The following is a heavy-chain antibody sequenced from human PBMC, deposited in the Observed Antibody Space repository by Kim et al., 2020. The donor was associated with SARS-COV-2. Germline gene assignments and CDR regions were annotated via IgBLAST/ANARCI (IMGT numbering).Heavy chain of an antibody. V-gene: IGHV1-3*01. J-gene: IGHJ4*02. Sequence: FQGRVTTTRDTTASTAYLELSSLRSEATAVYYCAREDGYNPKGFDYWGQGTLVTVSS. D-gene: IGHD5-12*01. CDR3: AREDGYNPKGFDY.